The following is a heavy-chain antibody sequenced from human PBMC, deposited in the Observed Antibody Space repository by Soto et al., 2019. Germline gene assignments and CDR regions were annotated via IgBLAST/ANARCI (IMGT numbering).Heavy chain of an antibody. Sequence: ASVKVSCKASGYTFTSYDINWVRQATGQGLEWMGWMKPNSDNTGYVQKFQGRVSMTRNTSISTAYMELSSLRSEDTAVYCCARGPYSSSWETRFDYWGQGTLVTVSS. J-gene: IGHJ4*02. CDR2: MKPNSDNT. V-gene: IGHV1-8*01. D-gene: IGHD6-13*01. CDR3: ARGPYSSSWETRFDY. CDR1: GYTFTSYD.